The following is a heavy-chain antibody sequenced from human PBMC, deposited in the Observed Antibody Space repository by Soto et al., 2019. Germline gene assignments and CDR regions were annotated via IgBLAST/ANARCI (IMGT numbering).Heavy chain of an antibody. J-gene: IGHJ3*02. CDR2: INPNSGGT. CDR3: ARVYSSSHDAFDI. V-gene: IGHV1-2*04. D-gene: IGHD6-13*01. CDR1: GYTFTSYD. Sequence: ASVKVSCKASGYTFTSYDINWVRQAPGQGLEWMGWINPNSGGTNYAQKFQGWVTMTRDTSISTAYMELSRLRSDDTAVYYCARVYSSSHDAFDIWGQRTMVTVSS.